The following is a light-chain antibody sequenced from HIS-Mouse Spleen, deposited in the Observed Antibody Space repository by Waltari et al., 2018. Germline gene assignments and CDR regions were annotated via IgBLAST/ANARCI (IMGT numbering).Light chain of an antibody. Sequence: SYELTQPPSVSVSPGRTARITCSGDALPKKYAHWFQQKSGQAPVLVIYEDSKRPSGIPERFSGSSSGTMATLTISGAQVEDEADYYCYSTDSSGNHRVFGGGTKLTVL. CDR3: YSTDSSGNHRV. V-gene: IGLV3-10*01. CDR1: ALPKKY. J-gene: IGLJ2*01. CDR2: EDS.